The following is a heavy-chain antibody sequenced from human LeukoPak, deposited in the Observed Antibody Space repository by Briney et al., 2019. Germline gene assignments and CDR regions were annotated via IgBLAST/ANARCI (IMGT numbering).Heavy chain of an antibody. CDR2: FYKSGRI. J-gene: IGHJ4*02. D-gene: IGHD5-18*01. Sequence: SETLSLTCSVSGDSTTSYYCGWIRQSPGKGLEWLAYFYKSGRIDYNPSLRSRVSISVDTSKNHISLKVFSLTAADTALYYCARHVSGSAMMHYFDYWGQGNLVTVSS. CDR3: ARHVSGSAMMHYFDY. V-gene: IGHV4-59*08. CDR1: GDSTTSYY.